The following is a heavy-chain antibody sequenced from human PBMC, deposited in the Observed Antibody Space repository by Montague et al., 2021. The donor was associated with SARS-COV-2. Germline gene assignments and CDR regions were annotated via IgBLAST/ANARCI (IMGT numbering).Heavy chain of an antibody. D-gene: IGHD3-3*01. CDR1: GFTFSDYY. CDR2: ISSSSSFR. CDR3: GRARITFFGVVIGPLDY. Sequence: SLRLSCAASGFTFSDYYMSWIRQAPGKGLEWVSYISSSSSFRNYADSVKGRFTTSRDNAKNSLYLQMNSLRAEDTAVYFCGRARITFFGVVIGPLDYWGQGTLVTVSS. J-gene: IGHJ4*02. V-gene: IGHV3-11*05.